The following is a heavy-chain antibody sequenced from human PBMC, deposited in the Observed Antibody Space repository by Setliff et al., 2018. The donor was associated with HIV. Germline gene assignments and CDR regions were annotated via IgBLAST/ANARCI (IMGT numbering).Heavy chain of an antibody. CDR1: AASIRGHY. D-gene: IGHD2-2*02. CDR3: ARHTVFVRYFDH. CDR2: FYYTGST. Sequence: ASETLSLTCTVSAASIRGHYWSWIRQSPGKGLEWIGNFYYTGSTDYNPSFKSRVTISLDKSNNQISLNLSSATAADTAVYYCARHTVFVRYFDHWGQGMLVTVSS. V-gene: IGHV4-59*11. J-gene: IGHJ4*02.